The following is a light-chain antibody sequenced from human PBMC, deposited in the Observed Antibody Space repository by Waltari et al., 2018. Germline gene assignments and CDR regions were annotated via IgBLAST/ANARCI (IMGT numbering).Light chain of an antibody. Sequence: SSGLTQDPAVSVALGQTVRITCQGDSLRRYHASWYQQKPGQAPLLVVYGRNNRPSGCRDRFSASSSGNTDFLTITWAQAEDEAVYYCNSRDTSGNRVIFGGGTKLTV. CDR1: SLRRYH. CDR3: NSRDTSGNRVI. V-gene: IGLV3-19*01. J-gene: IGLJ2*01. CDR2: GRN.